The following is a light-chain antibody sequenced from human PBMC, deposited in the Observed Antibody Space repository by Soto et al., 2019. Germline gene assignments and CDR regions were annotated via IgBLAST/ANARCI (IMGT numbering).Light chain of an antibody. CDR1: SSDVVGYNY. CDR3: SSHSGSNLVV. Sequence: QSALTQPPSASGSPGQSVTISCTGTSSDVVGYNYVSWYQQHPGKAPKLMIYEVNKRPSGVPDRFSGSKSGNTASLTVSGLQAEDEADYYCSSHSGSNLVVFGGGTKLTVL. J-gene: IGLJ2*01. CDR2: EVN. V-gene: IGLV2-8*01.